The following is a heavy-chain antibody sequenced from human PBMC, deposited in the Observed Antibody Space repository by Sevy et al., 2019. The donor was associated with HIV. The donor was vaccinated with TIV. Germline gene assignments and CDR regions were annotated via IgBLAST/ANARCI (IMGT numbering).Heavy chain of an antibody. D-gene: IGHD6-13*01. CDR2: INPSDGST. Sequence: ASVKVSCKASGYTFTSYYMHWVRQAPGQGLEWMGLINPSDGSTSYAQKFQGRVTMTRDTSTSTVYMELSSLRSVDTAVYYCARDHTGTGSSWYGAFDIWGQGTMVTVSS. CDR1: GYTFTSYY. V-gene: IGHV1-46*01. CDR3: ARDHTGTGSSWYGAFDI. J-gene: IGHJ3*02.